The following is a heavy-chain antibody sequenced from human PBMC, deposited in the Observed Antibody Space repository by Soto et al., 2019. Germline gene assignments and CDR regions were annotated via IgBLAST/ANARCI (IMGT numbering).Heavy chain of an antibody. CDR2: ISPSRTT. CDR1: GGSFRDNY. D-gene: IGHD3-10*01. V-gene: IGHV4-34*01. J-gene: IGHJ4*02. Sequence: QVQLQQWGAGLLKPSETLSLSCAVSGGSFRDNYWTWFRQPPGKGLEWIGEISPSRTTKYTPSRKSRATNAGDTSNTEISLKVTSVTAAGPCVDDWATSFWSGAHPEIWGQGTLVTVSS. CDR3: ATSFWSGAHPEI.